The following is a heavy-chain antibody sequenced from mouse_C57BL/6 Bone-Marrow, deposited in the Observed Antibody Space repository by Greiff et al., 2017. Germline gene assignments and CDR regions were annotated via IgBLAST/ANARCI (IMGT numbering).Heavy chain of an antibody. D-gene: IGHD1-1*01. J-gene: IGHJ1*03. CDR2: ILPSIGRT. CDR1: DSEVFPIAY. Sequence: QVQLQQSGSELRSPGSSVKLSCKDFDSEVFPIAYMSWVRQKPGHGFEWIGGILPSIGRTIYGEKFEDKATLDADTLSNTAYLELNSLTSEDSAIYYCARRDYGSHLGYFDVWGTGTTVTVSS. V-gene: IGHV15-2*01. CDR3: ARRDYGSHLGYFDV.